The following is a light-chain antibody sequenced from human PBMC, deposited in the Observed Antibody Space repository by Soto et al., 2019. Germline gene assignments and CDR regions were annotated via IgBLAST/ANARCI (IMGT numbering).Light chain of an antibody. CDR1: SSDVGSYNL. CDR2: EGS. J-gene: IGLJ7*01. V-gene: IGLV2-23*01. Sequence: QSALTQPASVSGSPGQSITISCTGTSSDVGSYNLVSWYQQHPGKAPKLMIYEGSKWPSGVSNRFSGSKSGNTASLTISGLQAEDEADYYCCSYAGGSTYVFGSGTQLTVL. CDR3: CSYAGGSTYV.